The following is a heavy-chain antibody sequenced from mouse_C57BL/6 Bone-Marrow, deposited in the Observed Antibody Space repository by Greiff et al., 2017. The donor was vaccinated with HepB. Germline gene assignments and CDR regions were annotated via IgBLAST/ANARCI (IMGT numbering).Heavy chain of an antibody. J-gene: IGHJ2*01. CDR3: ARSTMVTTLDY. Sequence: QVQLQQPGAELVRPGTLVKLSCKASGYTFTSYWMHWVKQRPGQGLEWIGVIDPSDSYTNYNQKFKGKATLTVDTSSSTAYMQLSSLTSEDSAVYYCARSTMVTTLDYWGQGTTLTVSS. D-gene: IGHD2-2*01. CDR2: IDPSDSYT. CDR1: GYTFTSYW. V-gene: IGHV1-59*01.